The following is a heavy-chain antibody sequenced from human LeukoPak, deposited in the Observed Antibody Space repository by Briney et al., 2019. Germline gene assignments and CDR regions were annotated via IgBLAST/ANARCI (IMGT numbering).Heavy chain of an antibody. Sequence: GGSLRLSCAASGFTFSDYAMTWVRQAPGKGLEWVSYISSSSSTIYYADSVKGRFTISRDNAKNSLYLQMNSLRAEDTAVYYCATSPPRYSSSSFYYYYYMDVWGKGTTVTVSS. CDR1: GFTFSDYA. CDR3: ATSPPRYSSSSFYYYYYMDV. J-gene: IGHJ6*03. V-gene: IGHV3-48*01. D-gene: IGHD6-6*01. CDR2: ISSSSSTI.